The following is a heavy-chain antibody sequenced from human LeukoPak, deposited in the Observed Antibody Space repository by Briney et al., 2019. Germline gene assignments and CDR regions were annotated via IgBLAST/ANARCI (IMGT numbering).Heavy chain of an antibody. CDR3: ARRGSCSGWYETSFDAFDI. CDR2: IYPGDSDT. J-gene: IGHJ3*02. D-gene: IGHD6-19*01. V-gene: IGHV5-51*01. Sequence: GESLKISCKGSGYSFTSYWIGWVRQMPGKGLEWMGIIYPGDSDTRYSPSFQGQVTISADKSISTAYLQWSSLKASDTAMYYCARRGSCSGWYETSFDAFDIWGQGTMVTVSS. CDR1: GYSFTSYW.